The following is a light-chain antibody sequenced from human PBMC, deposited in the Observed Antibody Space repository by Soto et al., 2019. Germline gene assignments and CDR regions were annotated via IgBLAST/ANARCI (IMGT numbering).Light chain of an antibody. CDR3: QQYSNWPFT. J-gene: IGKJ3*01. V-gene: IGKV3-15*01. Sequence: EIVMTQSPATLSVSPGARAPLSCRASQSIGSNLAWYQQKPGQAPRVLIYDASTRVSGIPASFSASGSGTEFTLTISSLQSEDFAVYYCQQYSNWPFTFGPGTKVDIK. CDR2: DAS. CDR1: QSIGSN.